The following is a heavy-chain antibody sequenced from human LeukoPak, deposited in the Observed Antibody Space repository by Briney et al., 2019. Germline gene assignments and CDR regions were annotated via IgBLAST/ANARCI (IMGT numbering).Heavy chain of an antibody. J-gene: IGHJ4*02. V-gene: IGHV4-59*01. CDR1: GGSISSYY. CDR3: ATESSYCSGGSCPDY. CDR2: IYYSGST. Sequence: SETLSLTCTVSGGSISSYYWSWIRQPPGKGLEWIGYIYYSGSTNYNPSLKSRVTVSVDTSKNQFSLKLSSVTAADTAVYYYATESSYCSGGSCPDYWGQGTLVTVSS. D-gene: IGHD2-15*01.